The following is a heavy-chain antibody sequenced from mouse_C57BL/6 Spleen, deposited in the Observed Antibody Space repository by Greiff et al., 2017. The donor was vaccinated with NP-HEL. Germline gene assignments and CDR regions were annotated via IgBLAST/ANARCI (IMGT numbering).Heavy chain of an antibody. V-gene: IGHV1-64*01. Sequence: VQLQQSGAELVKPGASVKLSCKASGYTFTSYWMHWVKQRPGQGLEWIGMIHPNSGSTNYNEKFKSKATLTVDKSSSTAYMQLSSLTSEDSAVYYCARFTTVVATEFDYWGQGTTLTVSS. CDR1: GYTFTSYW. J-gene: IGHJ2*01. D-gene: IGHD1-1*01. CDR2: IHPNSGST. CDR3: ARFTTVVATEFDY.